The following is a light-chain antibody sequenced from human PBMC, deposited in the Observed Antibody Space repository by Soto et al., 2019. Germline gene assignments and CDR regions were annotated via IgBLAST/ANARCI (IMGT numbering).Light chain of an antibody. CDR1: SSDVGNYNY. CDR2: DVS. CDR3: CSYAGSYTFYV. V-gene: IGLV2-11*01. J-gene: IGLJ1*01. Sequence: QSALTQPRSVSGSPGQSVTISCTGTSSDVGNYNYVSWYQQHPGKAPKLMIYDVSKRPSGVPDRFSGSKSGNTASLTISGPQAEDEADYYCCSYAGSYTFYVFGTGTKVTVL.